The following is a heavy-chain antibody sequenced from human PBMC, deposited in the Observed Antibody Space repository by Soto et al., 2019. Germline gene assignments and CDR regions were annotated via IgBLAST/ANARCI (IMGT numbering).Heavy chain of an antibody. CDR2: ISYDGSNK. J-gene: IGHJ6*02. Sequence: PGGSLRLSCAASGFTFSSYGMHWVRQAPGKGLEWVAVISYDGSNKYFADSVKGRFTISRDNSKNTLYLKMNSLRAEDTAFYYCAKDLSYGGPYYYYGMDVWGQGTTVTVSS. CDR1: GFTFSSYG. D-gene: IGHD4-17*01. CDR3: AKDLSYGGPYYYYGMDV. V-gene: IGHV3-30*18.